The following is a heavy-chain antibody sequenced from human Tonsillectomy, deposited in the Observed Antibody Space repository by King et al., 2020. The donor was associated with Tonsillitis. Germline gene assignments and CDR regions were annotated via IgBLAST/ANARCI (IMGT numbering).Heavy chain of an antibody. CDR1: GFTFGDYG. Sequence: VQLVESGGGLVQPGRSLRLSCTASGFTFGDYGMSWVRQAPGKGLEWVGFIRSKAYGGTTEYAASVKGRFTISRDDSKSIAYLQMNSLKTEDTAVYYCTREGNYYDSSGYYYDYYYYYMDVWGKGTTVTVTS. V-gene: IGHV3-49*04. D-gene: IGHD3-22*01. CDR2: IRSKAYGGTT. J-gene: IGHJ6*03. CDR3: TREGNYYDSSGYYYDYYYYYMDV.